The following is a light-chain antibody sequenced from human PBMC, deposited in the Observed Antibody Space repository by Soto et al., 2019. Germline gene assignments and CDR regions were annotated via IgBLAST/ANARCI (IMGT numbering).Light chain of an antibody. J-gene: IGKJ4*01. V-gene: IGKV3-11*01. CDR3: QQRSDWPPT. CDR2: GAS. CDR1: QSVSTY. Sequence: EIVLTQSPAILSLSPGERATLSCRASQSVSTYLAWYQQRPGQAPRLLIYGASNRATGIPVRFSGSGSGTDFTLTISSLEPEDFAVYYCQQRSDWPPTFGGGTKVEIK.